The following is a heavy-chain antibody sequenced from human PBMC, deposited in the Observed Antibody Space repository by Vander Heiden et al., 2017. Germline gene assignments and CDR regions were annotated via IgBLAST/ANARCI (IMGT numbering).Heavy chain of an antibody. Sequence: EVQLLESGGGLVQPGGSLRLSCAASGFPFSNYAMSWVRQAPGKGLEWVSAITASGGSRYYADSVKGRFTVSRDNSKDTVYLQMNSLRAEDTAVYYCAKAISDWNYNFDYWGQGTLVTVSS. D-gene: IGHD1-7*01. CDR1: GFPFSNYA. CDR2: ITASGGSR. J-gene: IGHJ4*02. V-gene: IGHV3-23*01. CDR3: AKAISDWNYNFDY.